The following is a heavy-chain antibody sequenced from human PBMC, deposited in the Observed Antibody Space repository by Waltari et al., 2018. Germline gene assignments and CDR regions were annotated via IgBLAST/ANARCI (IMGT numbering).Heavy chain of an antibody. CDR1: GYTLTELS. CDR3: ATGALYFYDFWSGYLDY. CDR2: FDPEDGET. J-gene: IGHJ4*02. Sequence: QVQLVQSGAEVKKPGASVKVSCKVSGYTLTELSMHWVRQAPGKGLEWMGGFDPEDGETIYARKFQGRVTMTEETSTDTADMELSSLRSEDTAVYYCATGALYFYDFWSGYLDYWGQGTLVTVSS. D-gene: IGHD3-3*01. V-gene: IGHV1-24*01.